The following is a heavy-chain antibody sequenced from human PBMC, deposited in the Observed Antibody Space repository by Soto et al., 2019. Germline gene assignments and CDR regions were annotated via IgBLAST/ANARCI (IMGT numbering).Heavy chain of an antibody. CDR2: IMPIIGTA. Sequence: QVQLVQSGAEVKKPGSSVKVSCKASGGTFSSYAISWVRQAPGQGLEWMGGIMPIIGTAKYAQKFPGRVTDTADESTSTAYMELSSLRSEDTAVYYCARPADFYGSGWFDPWGQGTLVTVSS. D-gene: IGHD3-10*01. V-gene: IGHV1-69*01. CDR3: ARPADFYGSGWFDP. J-gene: IGHJ5*02. CDR1: GGTFSSYA.